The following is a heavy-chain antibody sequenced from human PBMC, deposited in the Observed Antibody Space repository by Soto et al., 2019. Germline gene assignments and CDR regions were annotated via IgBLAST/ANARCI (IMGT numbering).Heavy chain of an antibody. CDR3: AKDPNGAYVGGFEM. Sequence: GGSLSLSCVGSGFTFSSFEMNWVRQTPGKGLEWLSYISSSGGSTYYADSLKGRFTISRDNSKNTLSLQMNSLRAEDTDLYYCAKDPNGAYVGGFEMWGQGTKVTVSS. V-gene: IGHV3-48*03. CDR2: ISSSGGST. CDR1: GFTFSSFE. D-gene: IGHD4-17*01. J-gene: IGHJ3*02.